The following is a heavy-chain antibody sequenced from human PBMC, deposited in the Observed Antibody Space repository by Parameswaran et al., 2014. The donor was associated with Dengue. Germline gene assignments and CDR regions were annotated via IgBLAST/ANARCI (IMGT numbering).Heavy chain of an antibody. V-gene: IGHV3-66*03. D-gene: IGHD3-10*01. CDR3: ARRGYYGSGSRNYYYYYMDV. Sequence: VRQMPGKGLEWVSVIYSCGSKYYADSVKGRFTISRDNSKNTLYLQMNSLRAEDTAVYYCARRGYYGSGSRNYYYYYMDVWARDHGHRLL. CDR2: IYSCGSK. J-gene: IGHJ6*03.